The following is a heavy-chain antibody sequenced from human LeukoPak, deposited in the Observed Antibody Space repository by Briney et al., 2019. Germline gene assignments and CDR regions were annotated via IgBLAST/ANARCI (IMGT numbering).Heavy chain of an antibody. CDR3: ARMVGALNY. J-gene: IGHJ4*02. CDR1: GGFFSGYY. Sequence: SETLSLTCAVCGGFFSGYYWSWIRQPPGKGLEWIGEINHSGSTNYNPSLKSRVTISVDTSKNQFSLKLSSVTAADTAVYYCARMVGALNYWGQGTLVTVSS. V-gene: IGHV4-34*01. CDR2: INHSGST. D-gene: IGHD1-26*01.